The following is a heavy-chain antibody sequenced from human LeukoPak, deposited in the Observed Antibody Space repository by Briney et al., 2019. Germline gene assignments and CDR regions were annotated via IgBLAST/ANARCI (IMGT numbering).Heavy chain of an antibody. V-gene: IGHV4-4*07. Sequence: SETLSLTCTVSGGSISSYYWSWIRQPAGKGLEWIGRIYTSGSTNYNPSLKSRVTISVDTSKNQFSLKLSSVTAADTAVYYCARSRYYYGSGSYGLEFDPWGQGTLVTVSS. CDR2: IYTSGST. D-gene: IGHD3-10*01. J-gene: IGHJ5*02. CDR3: ARSRYYYGSGSYGLEFDP. CDR1: GGSISSYY.